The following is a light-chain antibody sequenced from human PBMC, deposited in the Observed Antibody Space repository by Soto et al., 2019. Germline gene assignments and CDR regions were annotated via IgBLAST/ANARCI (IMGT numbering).Light chain of an antibody. J-gene: IGKJ1*01. CDR3: QQYGSSPWT. CDR1: QGVASNY. CDR2: GAS. V-gene: IGKV3-20*01. Sequence: VVLTQSPGTLSLSPGERTTPSCRASQGVASNYLAWYQQKPGQAPRPLIYGASSRATGAPDRFSGSGSGTDFTLTISRLEPEDSAVYYCQQYGSSPWTFGQGTKVDIK.